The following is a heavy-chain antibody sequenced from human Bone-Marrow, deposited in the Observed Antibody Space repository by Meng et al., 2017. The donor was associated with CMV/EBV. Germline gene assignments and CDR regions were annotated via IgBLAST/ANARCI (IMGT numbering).Heavy chain of an antibody. V-gene: IGHV3-7*01. D-gene: IGHD2-2*01. CDR1: GFTFSSYA. Sequence: GGSLRLSCAASGFTFSSYAMHWVRQAPGKGLEWVANIKQDGSEKYYVDSVKGRFTISRDNAKNSLYLQMNSLRAEDTAVYYCAREGLVVVPAAIHGMDVWGQGTTVTGSS. CDR3: AREGLVVVPAAIHGMDV. CDR2: IKQDGSEK. J-gene: IGHJ6*01.